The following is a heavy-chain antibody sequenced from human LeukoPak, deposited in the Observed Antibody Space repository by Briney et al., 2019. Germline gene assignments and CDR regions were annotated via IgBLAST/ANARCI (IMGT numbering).Heavy chain of an antibody. V-gene: IGHV4-34*01. CDR3: ARRDYDILTGYYWFDP. D-gene: IGHD3-9*01. CDR2: INHSGST. Sequence: PSEPLSLTCAVYGGSFRGYYWSWIRQPPGKGLEWIGEINHSGSTNYNPFLKSRVTISIDTSKNQFSLKLSSVTAADTAVYYCARRDYDILTGYYWFDPWGQGTLVTVSS. J-gene: IGHJ5*02. CDR1: GGSFRGYY.